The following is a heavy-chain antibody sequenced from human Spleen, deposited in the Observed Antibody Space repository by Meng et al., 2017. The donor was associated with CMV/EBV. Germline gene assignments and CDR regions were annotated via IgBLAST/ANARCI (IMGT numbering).Heavy chain of an antibody. CDR3: AREKGYSSSWVNYSDY. V-gene: IGHV3-7*01. D-gene: IGHD6-13*01. J-gene: IGHJ4*02. Sequence: GESLRLSCSASGFTFSSYWMSWGRQVPGKGLEWVANIKQDGGETFYVDSVKGRFTISRDNAKNSLYLQMNSLRSEDTAVYHCAREKGYSSSWVNYSDYWGQGTLVTVSS. CDR2: IKQDGGET. CDR1: GFTFSSYW.